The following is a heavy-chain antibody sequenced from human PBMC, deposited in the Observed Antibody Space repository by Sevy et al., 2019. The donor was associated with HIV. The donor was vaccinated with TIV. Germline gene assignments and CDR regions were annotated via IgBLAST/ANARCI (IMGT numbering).Heavy chain of an antibody. V-gene: IGHV4-39*01. J-gene: IGHJ3*02. D-gene: IGHD2-8*02. CDR2: IYHSGST. Sequence: SETLSLTCTVSGGSISSSSYYWGWIRQPPGKGLEWIGSIYHSGSTYYNPSLKSRVTISVDTSKNQFSLKLSSVTAADTAVYYCARGYWEETFDIWGQGTMVTVSS. CDR1: GGSISSSSYY. CDR3: ARGYWEETFDI.